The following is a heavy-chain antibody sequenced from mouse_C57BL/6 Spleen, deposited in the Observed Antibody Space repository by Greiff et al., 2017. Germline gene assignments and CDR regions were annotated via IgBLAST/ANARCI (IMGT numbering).Heavy chain of an antibody. J-gene: IGHJ4*01. D-gene: IGHD1-1*01. CDR3: AINLYGAMDY. CDR2: INPNYGTT. Sequence: VQLKESGPELVKPGASVKISCKASGYSFTDYNMNWVKQSNGKSLEWIGVINPNYGTTSYNQKFKSKATLTVDKSSSTAYMQLSSLTSEDSAVYYCAINLYGAMDYWGQGTSVTVSA. CDR1: GYSFTDYN. V-gene: IGHV1-39*01.